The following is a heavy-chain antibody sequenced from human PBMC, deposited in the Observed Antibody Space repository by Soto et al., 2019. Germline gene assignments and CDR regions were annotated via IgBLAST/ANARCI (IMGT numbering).Heavy chain of an antibody. CDR1: GGSISIADSY. CDR3: TRSPRTFGDDY. CDR2: IYYSGIT. V-gene: IGHV4-30-4*01. D-gene: IGHD2-21*01. Sequence: QVQLQESGPGLVKPSQTLSLTCTVSGGSISIADSYWSWIRQPPGKGLEWIGYIYYSGITYYNPSLQRRLTISVDTSQNQFSLKLSSVTAADTAVYYCTRSPRTFGDDYWGQGILVTVSS. J-gene: IGHJ4*02.